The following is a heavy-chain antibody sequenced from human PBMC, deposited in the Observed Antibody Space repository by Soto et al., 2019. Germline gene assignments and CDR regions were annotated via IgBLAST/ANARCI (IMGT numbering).Heavy chain of an antibody. V-gene: IGHV3-13*04. CDR1: GFAFSGYW. J-gene: IGHJ3*02. CDR3: ARAAGRYFDWLSLSNDAFDI. CDR2: IGTAGDT. D-gene: IGHD3-9*01. Sequence: GGSLRLSCAASGFAFSGYWMHWVRQATGKGLEWVSAIGTAGDTYYPGSVKGRFTISRENAKNSLYLQMNSLRAGDTAVYYCARAAGRYFDWLSLSNDAFDIWGQGTMVTVSS.